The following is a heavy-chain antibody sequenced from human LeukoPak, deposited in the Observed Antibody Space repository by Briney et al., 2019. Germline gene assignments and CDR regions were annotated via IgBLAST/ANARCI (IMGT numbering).Heavy chain of an antibody. CDR1: GDPMSRYY. D-gene: IGHD3-16*01. J-gene: IGHJ4*02. V-gene: IGHV4-59*01. Sequence: SETLSLTCTVSGDPMSRYYWIWLRPPPGKGLVWLGYIYYSESTNYNPSIKSRVTMSVYTSKNKCSLNLSSVTAADTAVYYCARGGKYYDYVWGSYIFDYWGQGTLVTVSS. CDR3: ARGGKYYDYVWGSYIFDY. CDR2: IYYSEST.